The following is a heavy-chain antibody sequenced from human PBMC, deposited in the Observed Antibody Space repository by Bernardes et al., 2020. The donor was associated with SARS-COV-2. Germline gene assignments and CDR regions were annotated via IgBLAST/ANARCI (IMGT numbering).Heavy chain of an antibody. CDR2: ISGSGGST. CDR1: GFTFSSYA. J-gene: IGHJ6*02. Sequence: GGSLRLSYAASGFTFSSYAMSWVRQAPGKGLEWVSAISGSGGSTYYADSVKGRFTISRDNSKNTLYLQMNSLRAEDTAVYYCAKHQVGATTSFYYYGMDVWGQGTTVTVSS. V-gene: IGHV3-23*01. D-gene: IGHD1-26*01. CDR3: AKHQVGATTSFYYYGMDV.